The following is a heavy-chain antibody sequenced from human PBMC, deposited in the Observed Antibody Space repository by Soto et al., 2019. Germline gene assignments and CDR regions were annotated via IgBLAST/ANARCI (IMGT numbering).Heavy chain of an antibody. J-gene: IGHJ4*02. CDR2: IDPSDSQT. Sequence: PGESLKISCKGSGYSFAGYWITWVRQKPGKGLEWMGRIDPSDSQTYYSPSFRGHVTISATKSITTVFLQWSSLRASDTAMYYCARQIYDSDTGPNFQYYYDSWGQGTPVTVSS. D-gene: IGHD3-22*01. CDR3: ARQIYDSDTGPNFQYYYDS. CDR1: GYSFAGYW. V-gene: IGHV5-10-1*01.